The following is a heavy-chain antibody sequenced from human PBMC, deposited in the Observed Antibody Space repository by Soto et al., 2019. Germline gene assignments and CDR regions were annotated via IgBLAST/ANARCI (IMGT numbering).Heavy chain of an antibody. CDR2: IYYSGST. CDR3: ARHGAYGGAGGHGRGSSWVLRLDVFDY. J-gene: IGHJ4*02. V-gene: IGHV4-39*01. D-gene: IGHD6-13*01. Sequence: SETLSLTCTVSGGSISSSSYYWGWIRQPPGKGLEWIGSIYYSGSTYYNPSLKSRVTISVDTSKNQFSLKLSSVTAADTAVYYCARHGAYGGAGGHGRGSSWVLRLDVFDYWGQGTLVTVSS. CDR1: GGSISSSSYY.